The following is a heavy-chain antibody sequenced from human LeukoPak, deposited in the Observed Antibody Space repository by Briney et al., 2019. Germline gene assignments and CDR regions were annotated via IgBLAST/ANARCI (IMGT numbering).Heavy chain of an antibody. D-gene: IGHD3-3*01. V-gene: IGHV4-39*01. Sequence: SETLSLTCSVSGDSISRSYYYWGWIRQPPGKGLEWIVTISYSGSTFYNPSLKSQITISRDTSENQLSLKVNSMAAEDTALYYCARGVRYEFWSGFDWAFDSWGQGTLVSVSS. CDR2: ISYSGST. CDR3: ARGVRYEFWSGFDWAFDS. CDR1: GDSISRSYYY. J-gene: IGHJ4*02.